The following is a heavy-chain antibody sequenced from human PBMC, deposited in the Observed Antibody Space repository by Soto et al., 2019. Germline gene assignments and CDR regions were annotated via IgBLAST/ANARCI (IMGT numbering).Heavy chain of an antibody. J-gene: IGHJ4*02. V-gene: IGHV4-39*01. D-gene: IGHD3-3*01. CDR3: ARHGSFGVVRPPSIDY. Sequence: SETKPLTSTVSGGYISNSSYYRGINHQPPGKGLEWIGSIYYSGSTYYNPSLKSRVTISVDTSKNQFSLKLSSVTAADTAVYYCARHGSFGVVRPPSIDYWGQGTLVTVSS. CDR1: GGYISNSSYY. CDR2: IYYSGST.